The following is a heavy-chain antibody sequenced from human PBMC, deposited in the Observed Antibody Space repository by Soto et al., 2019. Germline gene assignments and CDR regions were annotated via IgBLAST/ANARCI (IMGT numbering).Heavy chain of an antibody. V-gene: IGHV4-30-4*01. D-gene: IGHD3-22*01. Sequence: PSETLSLTCTVSGGSISSDDYYWSWIRQAPGRGLEWIGYIHSSGSIYYNPSLKSRATMSIDTARNQFSLKVSFVTVADTAVYYCARDLDGLHGYDSDPYPQPGWGQGNLDTVSA. CDR1: GGSISSDDYY. J-gene: IGHJ1*01. CDR2: IHSSGSI. CDR3: ARDLDGLHGYDSDPYPQPG.